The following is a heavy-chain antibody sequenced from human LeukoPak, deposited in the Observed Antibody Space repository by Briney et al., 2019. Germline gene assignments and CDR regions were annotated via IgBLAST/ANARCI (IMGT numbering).Heavy chain of an antibody. V-gene: IGHV4-4*09. J-gene: IGHJ5*02. CDR1: GGSISSYY. D-gene: IGHD2-8*01. Sequence: SETLSLTCTVSGGSISSYYWSWIRQPPGKGLEWIGFIYTSGSTNYNPSLMSRVTISIDTSKNQFSLKLSSVTAADTAVYYCARPLLGVFDPWGQGTLVTVSS. CDR2: IYTSGST. CDR3: ARPLLGVFDP.